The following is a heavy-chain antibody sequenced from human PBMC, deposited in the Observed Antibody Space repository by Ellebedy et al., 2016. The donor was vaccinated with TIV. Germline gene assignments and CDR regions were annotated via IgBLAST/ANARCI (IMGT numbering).Heavy chain of an antibody. J-gene: IGHJ4*02. V-gene: IGHV6-1*01. D-gene: IGHD1-26*01. CDR2: TYSRSQWYN. CDR3: ARIVGGSGDY. CDR1: GDSVSSNSAA. Sequence: SQTLSLTCAISGDSVSSNSAAWSWVRQSPSRRLEWLGRTYSRSQWYNDYAVSVKSRITINPDTSKNQFSLQLNSVTPEDTAVYYWARIVGGSGDYWGQGTRVTVSS.